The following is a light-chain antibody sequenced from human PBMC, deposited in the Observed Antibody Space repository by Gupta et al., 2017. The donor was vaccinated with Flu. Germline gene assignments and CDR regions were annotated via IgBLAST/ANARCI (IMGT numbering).Light chain of an antibody. Sequence: EIVLTQSPGTLSLSAGERATLSCRASQSVSNNYLAWYQQKPGQAPRLLIYGASIRATVIPDRFSGSGSATDFSLTISIVAPEDFTVYYCQQDGSPPLTFGGGTKVEIK. CDR2: GAS. V-gene: IGKV3-20*01. CDR3: QQDGSPPLT. J-gene: IGKJ4*01. CDR1: QSVSNNY.